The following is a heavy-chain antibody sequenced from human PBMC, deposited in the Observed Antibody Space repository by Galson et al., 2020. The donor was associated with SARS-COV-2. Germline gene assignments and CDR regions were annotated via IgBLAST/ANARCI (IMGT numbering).Heavy chain of an antibody. D-gene: IGHD6-13*01. J-gene: IGHJ6*02. CDR3: ARGGAESGASCYYYGMDV. CDR2: IYYSGST. Sequence: ETSETLSLTCIVSGGSISSGDYYWSWIRQPPGKGLEWIGYIYYSGSTYYNPSLKSRITISVDTSKNQFSLKLNSVTAADTAVYYCARGGAESGASCYYYGMDVWGQGTTVTVSS. CDR1: GGSISSGDYY. V-gene: IGHV4-30-4*01.